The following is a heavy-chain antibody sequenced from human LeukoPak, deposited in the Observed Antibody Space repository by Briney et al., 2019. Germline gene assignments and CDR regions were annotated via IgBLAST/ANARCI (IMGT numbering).Heavy chain of an antibody. CDR1: GFTFNNYW. J-gene: IGHJ4*02. D-gene: IGHD2-2*02. V-gene: IGHV3-74*01. CDR3: AARYCSSTGCYRFDY. CDR2: INGDGTST. Sequence: GGSLRLSCAASGFTFNNYWMHWVRRAPGKGRVWVSRINGDGTSTYYADSVKGRFTISRDNSKNTLYLQMNSLRAEDTAVYYCAARYCSSTGCYRFDYWGQGTLVTVSS.